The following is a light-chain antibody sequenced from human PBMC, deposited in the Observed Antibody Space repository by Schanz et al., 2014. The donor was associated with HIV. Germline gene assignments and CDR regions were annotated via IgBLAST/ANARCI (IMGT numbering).Light chain of an antibody. CDR1: SGDVGSYNY. Sequence: QSALTQPASVSGSPGLSISISCTGTSGDVGSYNYVSWYQQHPGKAPKLMIYEVSKRPSGVSNRFSGSKSGNTASLTISGLQAEDEADYYCSSYTPNTDVLFGGGTKLTVL. CDR3: SSYTPNTDVL. J-gene: IGLJ2*01. CDR2: EVS. V-gene: IGLV2-14*01.